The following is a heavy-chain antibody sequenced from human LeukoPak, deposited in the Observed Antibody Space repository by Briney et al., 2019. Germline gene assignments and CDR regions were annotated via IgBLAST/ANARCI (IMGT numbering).Heavy chain of an antibody. J-gene: IGHJ5*02. CDR1: GFTFSSYA. CDR3: AKGSSTVTKNWFDP. V-gene: IGHV3-23*01. Sequence: GGSLRLSCAASGFTFSSYAMTWVRQAPGKGLEWVSGISGSGCSTYYADSVKGRFTISRDNSKNTLCLQMNSLRAEDTAVYYCAKGSSTVTKNWFDPWGQGTLVTVSS. D-gene: IGHD4-17*01. CDR2: ISGSGCST.